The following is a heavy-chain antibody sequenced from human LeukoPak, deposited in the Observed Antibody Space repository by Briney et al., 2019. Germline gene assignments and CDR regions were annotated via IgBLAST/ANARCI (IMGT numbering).Heavy chain of an antibody. Sequence: ASVKVSCKPSGCTFTSYGINWVRQAPGQGLEWMGWISPFHGDTNYAQKFQGRVTITRDTTTTTDSTELTCMRSDDPAADDCAGLYLWAGVLPADSGIDLWGKGTAVTVSS. CDR2: ISPFHGDT. CDR3: AGLYLWAGVLPADSGIDL. J-gene: IGHJ6*04. CDR1: GCTFTSYG. V-gene: IGHV1-18*04. D-gene: IGHD2-8*01.